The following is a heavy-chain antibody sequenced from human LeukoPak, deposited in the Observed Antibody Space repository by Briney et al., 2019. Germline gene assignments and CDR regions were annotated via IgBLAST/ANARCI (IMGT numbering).Heavy chain of an antibody. CDR1: GYSISSGYY. CDR3: ARALGCSGGSCYLHYYYCYYMDV. V-gene: IGHV4-38-2*02. Sequence: SETLSLTCTVPGYSISSGYYWGWIRQPPGKGLEWIGSIYHSGSTYYNPSLKSRVTISVDTSKNQFSLKLSSVTAADTAVYYCARALGCSGGSCYLHYYYCYYMDVWGKGTTVTVSS. D-gene: IGHD2-15*01. J-gene: IGHJ6*03. CDR2: IYHSGST.